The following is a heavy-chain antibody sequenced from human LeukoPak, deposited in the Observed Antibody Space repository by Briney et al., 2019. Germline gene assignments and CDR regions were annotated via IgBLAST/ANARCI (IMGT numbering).Heavy chain of an antibody. Sequence: SVKVSCTASGGTFSSYTITWVRQAPGQGLEWMGGIMPLFNTANYAQQFQGRVTMTTDESTSTAYLERRSLRFEDTAMYYCARVDRSHFYLDVWGKGTTVTVSS. J-gene: IGHJ6*03. V-gene: IGHV1-69*05. CDR3: ARVDRSHFYLDV. CDR1: GGTFSSYT. CDR2: IMPLFNTA.